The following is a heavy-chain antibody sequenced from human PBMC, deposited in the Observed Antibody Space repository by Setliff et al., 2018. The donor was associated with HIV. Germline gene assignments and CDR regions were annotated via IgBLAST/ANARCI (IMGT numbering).Heavy chain of an antibody. CDR3: ARQGQLGSE. CDR2: IYYSGST. J-gene: IGHJ4*02. Sequence: SETLSLTCTVSGGSIYGSDYYWGWIRQSPGKGLESIGSIYYSGSTYYKPSLKSRVTISVDTSKNQFSLKLSSVTAADTAVYYCARQGQLGSEWGQGTLVTVSS. CDR1: GGSIYGSDYY. D-gene: IGHD1-1*01. V-gene: IGHV4-39*01.